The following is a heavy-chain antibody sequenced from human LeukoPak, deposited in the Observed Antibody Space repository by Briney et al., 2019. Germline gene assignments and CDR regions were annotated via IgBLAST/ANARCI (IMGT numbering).Heavy chain of an antibody. CDR3: ARRYDSSGYLFDY. V-gene: IGHV3-30*02. CDR2: IQYHGSDI. J-gene: IGHJ4*02. CDR1: GFTFNRHG. D-gene: IGHD3-22*01. Sequence: GGSLRLSCAASGFTFNRHGMHWVRQAPGKGLEWVAFIQYHGSDIFYADSVKGRFTISRDNAKNSLYLQMNSLRAEDTAVYYCARRYDSSGYLFDYWGQGTLVTVSS.